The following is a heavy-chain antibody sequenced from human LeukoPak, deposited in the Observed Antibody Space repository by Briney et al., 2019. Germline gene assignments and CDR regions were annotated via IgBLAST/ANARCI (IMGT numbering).Heavy chain of an antibody. Sequence: SETLSLTCAVSGGSISSGGYSWSWTRQPPGKGLEWIGYIYHSGSTYYNPSLKSRVTISVDTSKNQFSLKLSSLTAADTAVYYCARGVTMIVVVIHDWYFDLWGRGTLVTVSS. CDR3: ARGVTMIVVVIHDWYFDL. CDR2: IYHSGST. V-gene: IGHV4-30-2*01. J-gene: IGHJ2*01. D-gene: IGHD3-22*01. CDR1: GGSISSGGYS.